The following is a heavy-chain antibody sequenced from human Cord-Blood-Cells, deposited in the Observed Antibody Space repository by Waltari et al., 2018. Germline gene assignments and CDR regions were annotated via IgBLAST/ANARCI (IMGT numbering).Heavy chain of an antibody. V-gene: IGHV4-61*01. CDR1: GGSVSSGSYY. J-gene: IGHJ1*01. CDR2: IYYSGST. CDR3: ARDVGGSSFGYFQH. D-gene: IGHD6-6*01. Sequence: QVQLQESGPGLVKPSETLSFTCTVSGGSVSSGSYYWSWIRQPPGKGLEWIGYIYYSGSTNYNPSLKSRVTISVDTSKNQFSLKLSSVTAADTAVYYCARDVGGSSFGYFQHWGQGTLVTVSS.